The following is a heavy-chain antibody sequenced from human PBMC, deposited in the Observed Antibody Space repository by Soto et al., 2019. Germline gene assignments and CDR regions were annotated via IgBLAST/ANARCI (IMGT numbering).Heavy chain of an antibody. CDR1: GGSFSGYY. CDR3: ARGAGGGSCYSI. CDR2: INHSGST. Sequence: QVQLQQWGAGLLKPSETLSLTCAVYGGSFSGYYWSWIRQTPGKGLEWIGEINHSGSTSYNESLKSRVNISVDTSKNQFSLKLSSVTAADTAVYYCARGAGGGSCYSIWGQGTMVTVSS. J-gene: IGHJ3*02. V-gene: IGHV4-34*01. D-gene: IGHD2-15*01.